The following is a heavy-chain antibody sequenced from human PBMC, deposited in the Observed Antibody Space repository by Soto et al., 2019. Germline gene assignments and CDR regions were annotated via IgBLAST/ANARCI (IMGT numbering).Heavy chain of an antibody. V-gene: IGHV4-30-2*01. CDR1: GDSISTADYS. CDR2: ICQTGST. Sequence: SETLALSCTSSGDSISTADYSLSCIRQPPAGGLEWIASICQTGSTSAMTSLRSRVTMSLEKYKNQSSLNLTSVNAADPALYSCASEMTSFGVAPGGGVDVWGPGPTVTVSS. CDR3: ASEMTSFGVAPGGGVDV. J-gene: IGHJ6*02. D-gene: IGHD3-3*01.